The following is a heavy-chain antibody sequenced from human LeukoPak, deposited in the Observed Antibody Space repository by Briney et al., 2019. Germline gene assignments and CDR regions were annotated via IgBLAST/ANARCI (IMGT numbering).Heavy chain of an antibody. J-gene: IGHJ4*02. V-gene: IGHV3-48*02. CDR1: GFTFSTSS. CDR2: ISSGSNTI. CDR3: GQGRPGDY. Sequence: GGSLRLSCAVSGFTFSTSSMNWVRQAPGKGLEWISYISSGSNTIYYADSVKGRFTISRDNAKNSLYLQVNSLRDEDTAVYYCGQGRPGDYWGQGTLVTVSS. D-gene: IGHD3-10*01.